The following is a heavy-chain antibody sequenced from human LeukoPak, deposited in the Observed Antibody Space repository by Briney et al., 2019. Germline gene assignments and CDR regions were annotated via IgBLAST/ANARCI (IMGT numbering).Heavy chain of an antibody. V-gene: IGHV1-69*01. Sequence: SLKVSCKASGGTFRNYAISWVRQAPGQGLEWMGGIIPLFGRAEYAQKFQGRVTITADESTRTVYLEPSSLRSEDTAVYYCASPEENSDYYFVYWGQGTLVTVSS. CDR2: IIPLFGRA. CDR3: ASPEENSDYYFVY. CDR1: GGTFRNYA. J-gene: IGHJ4*02. D-gene: IGHD4-11*01.